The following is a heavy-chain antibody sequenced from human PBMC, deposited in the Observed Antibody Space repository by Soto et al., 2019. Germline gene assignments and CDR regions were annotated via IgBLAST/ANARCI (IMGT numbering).Heavy chain of an antibody. Sequence: VGSLRLSCAASGFTFSSYAMSWVRQAPGKGLEWVSAISGSGGSTYYADSVKGRFTISRDNSKNTLYLQMNSLRAEDTAVYYCAKSYYDSSGYYYPFDYWGQGTLVTVSS. V-gene: IGHV3-23*01. D-gene: IGHD3-22*01. CDR1: GFTFSSYA. CDR3: AKSYYDSSGYYYPFDY. J-gene: IGHJ4*02. CDR2: ISGSGGST.